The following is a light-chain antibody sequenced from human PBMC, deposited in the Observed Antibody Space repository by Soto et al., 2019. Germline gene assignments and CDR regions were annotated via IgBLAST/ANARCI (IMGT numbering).Light chain of an antibody. CDR3: QQYDSSPRT. J-gene: IGKJ4*01. CDR1: QSIRNY. CDR2: DVS. Sequence: EIVLTQSPGTLSLSPGERATLSCRASQSIRNYLAWYQHKPGQAPRLLIYDVSSRATGIPDRFSGSGSGTDFTLTISRLEPEDFAVYYCQQYDSSPRTVGGGTKVEIK. V-gene: IGKV3-20*01.